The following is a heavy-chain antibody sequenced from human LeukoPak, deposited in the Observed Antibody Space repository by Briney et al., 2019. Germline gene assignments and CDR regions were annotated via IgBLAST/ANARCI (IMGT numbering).Heavy chain of an antibody. J-gene: IGHJ4*02. CDR2: IKEDGSEK. CDR3: ASQYYDYVWGSTGGDY. D-gene: IGHD3-16*01. V-gene: IGHV3-7*01. CDR1: GFTFSSYW. Sequence: GGSLRLSCAASGFTFSSYWMSWVRQAPGKGLEWVANIKEDGSEKYYVDSVEGRFAVSRDNAKNSLYLQMNSLRDEDTAVYYCASQYYDYVWGSTGGDYWGQGTLVTVSS.